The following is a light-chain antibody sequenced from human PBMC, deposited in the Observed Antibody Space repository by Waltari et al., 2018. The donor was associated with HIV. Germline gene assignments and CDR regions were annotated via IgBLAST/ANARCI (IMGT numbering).Light chain of an antibody. V-gene: IGKV2-28*01. CDR1: QSLLNSNTYTY. CDR2: LTS. Sequence: IVMTQSPLSLPVTPGEPASISCRSSQSLLNSNTYTYLDWYMQKPGQSPHLLIYLTSNRASGVPDRFSGSVSGTDFTLKISRVEAEDVGVYYCMQALQTPYTFGQGTKLEIK. J-gene: IGKJ2*01. CDR3: MQALQTPYT.